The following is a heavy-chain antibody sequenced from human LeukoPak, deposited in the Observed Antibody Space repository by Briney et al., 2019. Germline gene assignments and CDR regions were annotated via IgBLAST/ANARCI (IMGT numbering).Heavy chain of an antibody. CDR3: ARGTDGCSSTTCPIPLDF. CDR1: GGSFSGYY. V-gene: IGHV4-34*01. D-gene: IGHD2-2*01. Sequence: SETLSLTCAVYGGSFSGYYWTWIRQPPGKGLEWIGEINHSGSTNYRPSLKSRVTISVDTSKNQFSLRMSSVTAADTAVYYCARGTDGCSSTTCPIPLDFWGQGTLVTVSS. J-gene: IGHJ4*02. CDR2: INHSGST.